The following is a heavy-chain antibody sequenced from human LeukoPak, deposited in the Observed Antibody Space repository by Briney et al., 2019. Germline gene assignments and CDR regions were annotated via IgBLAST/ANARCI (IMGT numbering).Heavy chain of an antibody. Sequence: GGSLRLSCAASGFTFSGSAMHWVRQASGKGLEWVGRIRSKANSYATAYAASVKGRFTIYRDHSKNTAYLQMNSLKTEDTAVYYCTRHANPDCSGGSCYSGRTDYWGQGTLVTVSS. J-gene: IGHJ4*02. CDR2: IRSKANSYAT. D-gene: IGHD2-15*01. CDR3: TRHANPDCSGGSCYSGRTDY. V-gene: IGHV3-73*01. CDR1: GFTFSGSA.